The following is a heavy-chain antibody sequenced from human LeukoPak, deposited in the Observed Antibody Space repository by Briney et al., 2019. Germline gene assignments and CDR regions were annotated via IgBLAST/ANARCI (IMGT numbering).Heavy chain of an antibody. CDR1: GLTVSSNY. CDR3: TTESYYDSSGYYY. CDR2: IKSKTDGGTT. V-gene: IGHV3-15*07. J-gene: IGHJ4*02. D-gene: IGHD3-22*01. Sequence: GGSLRLSCAASGLTVSSNYMNWVRQAPGKGLEWVGRIKSKTDGGTTDYAAPVKGRFTISRDDSKNTLYLQMNSLKTEDTAVYYCTTESYYDSSGYYYWGRGTLVTVSS.